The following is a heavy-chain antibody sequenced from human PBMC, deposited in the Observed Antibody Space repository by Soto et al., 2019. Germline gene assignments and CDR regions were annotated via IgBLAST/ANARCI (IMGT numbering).Heavy chain of an antibody. CDR3: ARDSLGDPLAEYFQH. J-gene: IGHJ1*01. CDR2: ISGSGGST. V-gene: IGHV3-23*01. CDR1: GFTFSSYA. Sequence: PGGSLRLSCAASGFTFSSYAMSWVRQAPGKGLEWVSAISGSGGSTYYADSVKGRVTITADKSTSTAYMELSSLRSEDTAVYYCARDSLGDPLAEYFQHWGQGTLVTVSS. D-gene: IGHD4-17*01.